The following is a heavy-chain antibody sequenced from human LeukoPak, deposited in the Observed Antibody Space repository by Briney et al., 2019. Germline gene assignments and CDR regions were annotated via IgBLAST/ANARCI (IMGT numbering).Heavy chain of an antibody. CDR1: GGSFSGYY. V-gene: IGHV3-23*01. CDR3: AKRISGYTFDS. D-gene: IGHD3-22*01. Sequence: ETLSLTCAVYGGSFSGYYWSWIRQAPGKGLEWVSAISGSGVYTYYADSVKGRFTISRDNSKNTLYLQMNSLRAEDTAVYYCAKRISGYTFDSWGQGTLVTVSS. CDR2: ISGSGVYT. J-gene: IGHJ4*02.